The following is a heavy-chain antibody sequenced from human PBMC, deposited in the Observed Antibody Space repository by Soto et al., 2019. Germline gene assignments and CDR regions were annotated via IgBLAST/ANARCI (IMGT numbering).Heavy chain of an antibody. V-gene: IGHV3-53*01. CDR1: GFTVSSNY. J-gene: IGHJ1*01. Sequence: TGGSLSLSCATSGFTVSSNYMNPARQAPGKGLEWVSVIYSGGSTYYADSVKGRFTIARDNSKNTLYLQMNSLRAEDTAVYYCARDRVESGYPEYFQHWGQGTLVTVSS. D-gene: IGHD3-22*01. CDR2: IYSGGST. CDR3: ARDRVESGYPEYFQH.